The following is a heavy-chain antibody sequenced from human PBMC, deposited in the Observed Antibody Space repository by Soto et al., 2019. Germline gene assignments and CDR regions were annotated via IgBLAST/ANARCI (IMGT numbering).Heavy chain of an antibody. V-gene: IGHV3-64D*08. CDR2: ISSNGGST. Sequence: PGGSLRLSCSASGFTFSSYAMHWVRQAPGKGLEYVSAISSNGGSTYYADSVKGRFTISRDNSKNTLYLQMSSLRAEDTAVYYCVKDALPDSSSWYSRLSSFDYWGQGTLVTVSS. CDR1: GFTFSSYA. D-gene: IGHD6-13*01. CDR3: VKDALPDSSSWYSRLSSFDY. J-gene: IGHJ4*02.